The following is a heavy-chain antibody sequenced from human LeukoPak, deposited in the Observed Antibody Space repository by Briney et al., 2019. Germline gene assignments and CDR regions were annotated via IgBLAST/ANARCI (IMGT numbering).Heavy chain of an antibody. CDR2: IIPIFATA. V-gene: IGHV1-69*13. D-gene: IGHD1-26*01. CDR3: ARASGHYYYYYMDV. Sequence: ASVKVSCKASGGTFSSYAISWVRQAPGQGLEWMGGIIPIFATANYAQRFQGRVTITADESMSTAYMDLSSLRSDDTAVYYCARASGHYYYYYMDVWAKGTTVTISS. CDR1: GGTFSSYA. J-gene: IGHJ6*03.